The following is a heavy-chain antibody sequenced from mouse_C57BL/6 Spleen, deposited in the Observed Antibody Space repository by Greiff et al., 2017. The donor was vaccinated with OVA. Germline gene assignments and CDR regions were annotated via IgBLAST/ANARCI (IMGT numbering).Heavy chain of an antibody. V-gene: IGHV1-5*01. Sequence: EVKLMESGTVLARPGASVKMSCKTSGYTFTSYWMHWVNQRPGQGLEWIGAIYPGNRDTSYNQKLKGKATLPAVTSASTAYRELSSLTNEDSAVYYGTREDGNSFAYWGQGTLVTVSA. J-gene: IGHJ3*01. D-gene: IGHD2-1*01. CDR3: TREDGNSFAY. CDR2: IYPGNRDT. CDR1: GYTFTSYW.